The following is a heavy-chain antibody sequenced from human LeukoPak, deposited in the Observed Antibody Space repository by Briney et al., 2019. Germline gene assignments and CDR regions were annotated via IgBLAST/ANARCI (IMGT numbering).Heavy chain of an antibody. CDR2: IYYSGST. V-gene: IGHV4-38-2*01. CDR1: GFTFSSYA. Sequence: GSLRLSCAASGFTFSSYAMSWVRQAPGKGLEWVGSIYYSGSTHYNPSLQSRVTISVDTSKNQFSLKLSSVTAADTAVYYCARHFSVGSSQNRYFDLWGRGTLVTVSS. J-gene: IGHJ2*01. D-gene: IGHD6-13*01. CDR3: ARHFSVGSSQNRYFDL.